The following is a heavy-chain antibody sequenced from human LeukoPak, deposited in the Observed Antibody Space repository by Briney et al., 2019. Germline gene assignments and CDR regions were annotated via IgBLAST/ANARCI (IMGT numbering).Heavy chain of an antibody. Sequence: SETLSLTCAVYGGSFSGYYWSWIRQPPGKGLEWIGEINHSGSTNYNPSLKSRVTISVDTSKNQFSLKLSSVTAADTAVYYCARSGPYYYYYMDVCGKGTTVTVSS. CDR3: ARSGPYYYYYMDV. CDR1: GGSFSGYY. D-gene: IGHD2-8*02. V-gene: IGHV4-34*01. J-gene: IGHJ6*03. CDR2: INHSGST.